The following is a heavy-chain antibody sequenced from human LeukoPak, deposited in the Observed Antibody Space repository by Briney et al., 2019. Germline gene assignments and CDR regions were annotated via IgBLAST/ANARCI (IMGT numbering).Heavy chain of an antibody. Sequence: GGSLRLSCTASGFTFGDYAMSWFRQAPGKGLEWVGFIRSKAYGGTTEYAASVKGRFTISRDDSKSIAYLQMNSLRTEGTAVYYCTRGSSGWFSGWFDPWGQGTLVTVSS. J-gene: IGHJ5*02. CDR1: GFTFGDYA. V-gene: IGHV3-49*03. D-gene: IGHD6-19*01. CDR3: TRGSSGWFSGWFDP. CDR2: IRSKAYGGTT.